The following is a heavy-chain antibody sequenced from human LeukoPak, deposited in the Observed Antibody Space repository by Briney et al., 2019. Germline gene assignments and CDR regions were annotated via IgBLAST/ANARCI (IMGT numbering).Heavy chain of an antibody. CDR1: RFTFSIYA. CDR2: TSHDGSNK. V-gene: IGHV3-30*04. Sequence: GGSLRLSCAASRFTFSIYAMHWVRQAPGKGLEWVAVTSHDGSNKYYADSVKGRFTISRDNSKNTLYLQMNSLRAEDTAVYYCARGDGRFSSGWYDSYYFDYWGQGTLVTVSS. D-gene: IGHD6-19*01. J-gene: IGHJ4*02. CDR3: ARGDGRFSSGWYDSYYFDY.